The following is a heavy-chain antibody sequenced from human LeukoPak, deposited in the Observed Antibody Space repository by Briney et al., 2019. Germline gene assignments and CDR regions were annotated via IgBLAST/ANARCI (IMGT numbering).Heavy chain of an antibody. Sequence: SETLSVTCAVYGGSFSGYYWSWIRQPPGKGLEWIGEINHSGSTNYNPSLKSRVTISVDTSKNQFSLKLSSVTAADTAVYYCARSPLCSSTNCYPLGWGSYYYGMDVWGKGTTVTVSS. D-gene: IGHD2-2*01. CDR2: INHSGST. CDR3: ARSPLCSSTNCYPLGWGSYYYGMDV. CDR1: GGSFSGYY. J-gene: IGHJ6*04. V-gene: IGHV4-34*01.